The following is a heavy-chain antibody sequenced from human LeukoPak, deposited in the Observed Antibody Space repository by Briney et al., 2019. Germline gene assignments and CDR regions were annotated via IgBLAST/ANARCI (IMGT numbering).Heavy chain of an antibody. CDR1: GFTFSSYA. CDR2: ISGSGGST. D-gene: IGHD3-22*01. V-gene: IGHV3-23*01. CDR3: AKPQDDSSGYPQN. Sequence: PGGSLRLSCAASGFTFSSYAMSLVRQAPGKGLEWVSAISGSGGSTYYADSVKGRFTISRDNSKNTLYLQMNSLRAEDTAVYYCAKPQDDSSGYPQNWGQGPLVTVSS. J-gene: IGHJ4*02.